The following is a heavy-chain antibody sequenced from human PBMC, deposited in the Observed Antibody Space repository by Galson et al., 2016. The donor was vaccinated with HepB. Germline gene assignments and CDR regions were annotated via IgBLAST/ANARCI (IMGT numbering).Heavy chain of an antibody. CDR3: AGDSTRYDNKQGVYYYSGIDV. J-gene: IGHJ6*02. CDR2: IYHSGST. Sequence: LSLTCTVSGGSISSDGHYWHWIRQHPGKGLEWIGYIYHSGSTYYNPSLKSRATISRDTSKNQFSLKLNSVTAADAAVYYCAGDSTRYDNKQGVYYYSGIDVWGQGATVTVSS. V-gene: IGHV4-31*03. D-gene: IGHD3-22*01. CDR1: GGSISSDGHY.